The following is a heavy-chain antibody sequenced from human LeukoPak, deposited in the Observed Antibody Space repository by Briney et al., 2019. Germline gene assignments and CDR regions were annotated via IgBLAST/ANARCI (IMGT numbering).Heavy chain of an antibody. Sequence: SETLSLTCTVSGGSISSYQWSWIRQPPGKGVEWIGYIYYSGNTNYNPSLKSRVTISVDTSKNQFSLKLSSVTAADTAVYYCARVGSSRGSFDYWGQGTLVTVSS. J-gene: IGHJ4*02. CDR3: ARVGSSRGSFDY. CDR1: GGSISSYQ. V-gene: IGHV4-59*01. CDR2: IYYSGNT. D-gene: IGHD6-13*01.